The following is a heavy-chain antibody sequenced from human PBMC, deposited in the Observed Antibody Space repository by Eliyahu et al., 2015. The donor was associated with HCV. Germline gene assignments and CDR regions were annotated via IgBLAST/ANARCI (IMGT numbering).Heavy chain of an antibody. CDR1: GFNFGSYW. J-gene: IGHJ4*02. Sequence: EVQLVESGGGLVQPGGSLRLSCAASGFNFGSYWMSWVRQGXGQGLEWVANIKEDGVEKYYVDSVKGRFTISRDNTKNSVYLQMNSLRVEDTAMYYCARGVVFKGYYGSGSYYAEGDYWGQGTLV. CDR2: IKEDGVEK. D-gene: IGHD3-10*01. V-gene: IGHV3-7*01. CDR3: ARGVVFKGYYGSGSYYAEGDY.